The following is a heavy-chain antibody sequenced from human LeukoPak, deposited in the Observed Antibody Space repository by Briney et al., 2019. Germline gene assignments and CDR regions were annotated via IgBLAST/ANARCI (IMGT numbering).Heavy chain of an antibody. CDR3: ARDHKAYCGADCYSFDY. CDR2: IIPIFGAA. J-gene: IGHJ4*02. Sequence: GASVKVSCKASGGTFSSYAISWVRQAPGQGLEWMGGIIPIFGAANYAQKFRDRVTITADESTSTAYMELSSLRSEDTAVYYCARDHKAYCGADCYSFDYWGQGTLVTVSS. V-gene: IGHV1-69*13. D-gene: IGHD2-21*02. CDR1: GGTFSSYA.